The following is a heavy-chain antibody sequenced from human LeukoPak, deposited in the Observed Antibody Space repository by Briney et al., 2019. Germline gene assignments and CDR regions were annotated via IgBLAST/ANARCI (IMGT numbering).Heavy chain of an antibody. CDR1: GFSFSDYA. Sequence: QSGGSLRLSCTGSGFSFSDYAMTWVRQAPGKGLEWVSAISGSGSSTYYADSVKGRFTISRDNSKNTLYPQMNSLRAEDTAVYYCAKGSGWPYYFDYWGQGTLVTVSS. D-gene: IGHD6-19*01. CDR2: ISGSGSST. J-gene: IGHJ4*02. V-gene: IGHV3-23*01. CDR3: AKGSGWPYYFDY.